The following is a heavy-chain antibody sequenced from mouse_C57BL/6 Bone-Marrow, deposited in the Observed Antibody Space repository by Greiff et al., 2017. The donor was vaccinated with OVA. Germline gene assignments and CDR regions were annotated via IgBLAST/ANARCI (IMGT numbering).Heavy chain of an antibody. Sequence: QVQLQQPGAELVKPGASVKVSCKASGYTFTSYWMHWVKQRPGQGLEWIGRIHPSDSATNYNQKFKGKATLTVDKSSSTAYMQLSSLTSADSAVYYCAMEGPLFSLDYWGQGTTLTVSS. V-gene: IGHV1-74*01. CDR2: IHPSDSAT. CDR1: GYTFTSYW. J-gene: IGHJ2*01. D-gene: IGHD3-3*01. CDR3: AMEGPLFSLDY.